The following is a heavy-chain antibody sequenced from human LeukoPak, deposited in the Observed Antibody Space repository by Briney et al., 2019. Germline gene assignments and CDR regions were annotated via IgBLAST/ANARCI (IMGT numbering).Heavy chain of an antibody. V-gene: IGHV1-18*01. CDR2: ISAYNGNT. Sequence: ASVKVSCKASGYTFTNYGISWVRQAPGQGLEWMGWISAYNGNTNYAQKVQGRVTMTRDTSISTAYMELSRLRSDDTAVYYCARDSTPPSIAVAGTSHSHWGQGTLVTVSS. CDR1: GYTFTNYG. D-gene: IGHD6-19*01. J-gene: IGHJ4*02. CDR3: ARDSTPPSIAVAGTSHSH.